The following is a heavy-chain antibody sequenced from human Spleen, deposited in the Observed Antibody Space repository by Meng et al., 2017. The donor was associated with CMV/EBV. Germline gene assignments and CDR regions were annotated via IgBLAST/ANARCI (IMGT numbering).Heavy chain of an antibody. CDR2: INSDGSTR. V-gene: IGHV3-74*01. Sequence: GESLKISCAASGFTLSSYWMYWVRRDPGKGLVWFSGINSDGSTRSYADSVKGRFTTSRDNAKNTLYLEMNSLRVEDTAMYFCARALLQPPYYFDSWGQGTLVTVSS. J-gene: IGHJ4*02. CDR1: GFTLSSYW. CDR3: ARALLQPPYYFDS. D-gene: IGHD3-22*01.